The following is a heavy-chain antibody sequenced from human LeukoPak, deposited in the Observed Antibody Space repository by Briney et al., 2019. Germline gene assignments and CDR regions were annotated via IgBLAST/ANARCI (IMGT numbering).Heavy chain of an antibody. V-gene: IGHV4-39*07. CDR1: GGSISSSSYY. J-gene: IGHJ5*02. CDR3: ARDVGGWFDP. Sequence: SETLSLTCTVSGGSISSSSYYWGWIRQPPVKGLEWIGSIYYSGSTNYNPSLKSRVTISVDTSKNQFSLKLSSVTAADTAVYYCARDVGGWFDPWGQGTLVTVSS. D-gene: IGHD3-10*01. CDR2: IYYSGST.